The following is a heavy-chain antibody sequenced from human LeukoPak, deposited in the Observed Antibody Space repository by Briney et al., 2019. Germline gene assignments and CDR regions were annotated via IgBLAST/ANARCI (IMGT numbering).Heavy chain of an antibody. D-gene: IGHD2-8*02. V-gene: IGHV3-7*01. CDR2: MKGDASLI. Sequence: GGSLRLSCAASGFSFGNFWMSWVRQAPGRGLQWVASMKGDASLIYYVDSVKGRFTVSRDNARNSLYMQMNSLRVEDTAVYYCARLFGGVTTFDYWGQGALVTVSS. CDR1: GFSFGNFW. J-gene: IGHJ4*02. CDR3: ARLFGGVTTFDY.